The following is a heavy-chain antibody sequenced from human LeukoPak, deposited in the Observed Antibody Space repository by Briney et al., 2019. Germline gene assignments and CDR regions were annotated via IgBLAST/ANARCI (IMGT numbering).Heavy chain of an antibody. V-gene: IGHV3-23*01. Sequence: GGSLRLSCVVSGFTFNDYAMNWVRQAPGKGLEWVSAIGANGATFYKDSVEGRFTISRDRANNAVYLQMNSLRAEDSATYYCAKRGPGLLPGSYDHWGQGTLVTVSS. CDR2: IGANGAT. J-gene: IGHJ4*02. CDR3: AKRGPGLLPGSYDH. CDR1: GFTFNDYA. D-gene: IGHD1-26*01.